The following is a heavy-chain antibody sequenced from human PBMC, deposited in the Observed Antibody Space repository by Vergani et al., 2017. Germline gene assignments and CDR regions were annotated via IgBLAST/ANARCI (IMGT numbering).Heavy chain of an antibody. D-gene: IGHD6-13*01. J-gene: IGHJ4*02. Sequence: VQLVESGGGLVQPGRSLRLSCAASGFTFSSYAMHWVRQAPGKGLEWVAVISYDGSNKYYADSVKGRFTISRDNSKNTLYLQMNSLRAEDTAVYYCARDPDSSSWYAGPDYWGQGTLVTVSS. CDR3: ARDPDSSSWYAGPDY. CDR2: ISYDGSNK. CDR1: GFTFSSYA. V-gene: IGHV3-30*01.